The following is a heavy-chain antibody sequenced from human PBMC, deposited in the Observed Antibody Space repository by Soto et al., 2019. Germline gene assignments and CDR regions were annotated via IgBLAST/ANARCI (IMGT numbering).Heavy chain of an antibody. CDR3: VKHGDFGQYFYYMDV. D-gene: IGHD4-17*01. V-gene: IGHV3-23*01. J-gene: IGHJ6*03. CDR1: GFTFSSYA. Sequence: EVQLLESGGGLVQPGGSLRLSCAASGFTFSSYAMSWVRQAPGKGLEWVSAIRGSGDSTYYEDSVKGRFTISRDNSKNTLYLQMTRLRAEDTAVYSCVKHGDFGQYFYYMDVWGKGTTVTVS. CDR2: IRGSGDST.